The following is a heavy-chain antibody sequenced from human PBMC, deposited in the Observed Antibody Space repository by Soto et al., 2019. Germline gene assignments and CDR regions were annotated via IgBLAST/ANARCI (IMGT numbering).Heavy chain of an antibody. CDR1: GFTFSSYT. CDR2: MSSSSSFI. Sequence: EVQLVESGGGLVKPGGSLRLSCAASGFTFSSYTMNGVRQAPGKGLEWVSSMSSSSSFIYYADSVKGRFTISRDNAKNSLYLQMNSLRAEDTAVYYCARGYSSGDYWGQGTLVTVSS. CDR3: ARGYSSGDY. D-gene: IGHD6-19*01. J-gene: IGHJ4*02. V-gene: IGHV3-21*01.